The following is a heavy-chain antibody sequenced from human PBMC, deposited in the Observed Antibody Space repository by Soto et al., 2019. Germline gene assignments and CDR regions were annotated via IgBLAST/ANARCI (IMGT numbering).Heavy chain of an antibody. CDR3: ARDGGRYCNGGSCYLFCL. Sequence: QVQLVQSGAEVKKPASSVKFSCKASGGTFSSYAISWVRQAPGQRLEWMGGIIPIFGTTNYTQKSQGRLMITADESTSTAYGDMSSLRSEYTAVYYCARDGGRYCNGGSCYLFCLWGHRTLVTFYS. D-gene: IGHD2-15*01. CDR1: GGTFSSYA. J-gene: IGHJ4*01. V-gene: IGHV1-69*01. CDR2: IIPIFGTT.